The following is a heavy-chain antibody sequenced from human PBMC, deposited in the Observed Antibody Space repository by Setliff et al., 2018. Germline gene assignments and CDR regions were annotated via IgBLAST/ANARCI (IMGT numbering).Heavy chain of an antibody. Sequence: ETLSLTCTVSGGSISSYYWSWIRQPPGKGLEWIGYIYYSGSTNYNPSLKSRVTISVDTSKNQFSLKLSSVTAADTAVYYCAREHGYSYGQTYYYYGMDVWGQGTTVTVSS. CDR2: IYYSGST. D-gene: IGHD5-18*01. J-gene: IGHJ6*02. CDR3: AREHGYSYGQTYYYYGMDV. V-gene: IGHV4-59*01. CDR1: GGSISSYY.